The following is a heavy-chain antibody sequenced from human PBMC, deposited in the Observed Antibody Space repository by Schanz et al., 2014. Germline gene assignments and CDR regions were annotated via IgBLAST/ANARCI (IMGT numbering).Heavy chain of an antibody. CDR2: INAHTGNT. V-gene: IGHV1-18*01. CDR1: GYIFGSHG. CDR3: ARVPIATYHYNSPGAFDI. J-gene: IGHJ3*02. Sequence: QLMQSGSEVRKPGASVKVSCKASGYIFGSHGMTWVRQAPGQGPELMGWINAHTGNTQYAQKFQDIVSMTRDTLATTVHLELPRLTTDDAAVYYCARVPIATYHYNSPGAFDIWGHGTLVTVSS. D-gene: IGHD3-10*01.